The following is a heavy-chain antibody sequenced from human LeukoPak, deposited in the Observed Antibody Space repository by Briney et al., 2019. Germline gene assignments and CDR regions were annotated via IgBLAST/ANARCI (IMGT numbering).Heavy chain of an antibody. J-gene: IGHJ4*02. CDR1: GFSFSDYA. V-gene: IGHV3-30*02. D-gene: IGHD6-19*01. Sequence: GGSLRLSCAASGFSFSDYAIYWVRQTPGKGLEWVAFIRYDGSNKIYADSVKGRFTISRDNSYNTVYLQMTGLRAEDTAVYYCAKDGESGIQWPQGYFDYWGQGTLVTVSS. CDR3: AKDGESGIQWPQGYFDY. CDR2: IRYDGSNK.